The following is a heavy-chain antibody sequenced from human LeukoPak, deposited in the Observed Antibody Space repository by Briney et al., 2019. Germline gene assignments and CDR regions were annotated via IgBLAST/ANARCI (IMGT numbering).Heavy chain of an antibody. J-gene: IGHJ4*02. CDR3: ARGLRYYDSSHSYYFDY. D-gene: IGHD3-22*01. V-gene: IGHV1-2*02. Sequence: GASVKVSSKASGYTFTGYYMHWVRQAPGQGLEWMGWINPNSGGTNYAQKFQGRVTMTRDTSISTAYMELSRLRSDDTAVYYCARGLRYYDSSHSYYFDYWGQGTLVTVSS. CDR1: GYTFTGYY. CDR2: INPNSGGT.